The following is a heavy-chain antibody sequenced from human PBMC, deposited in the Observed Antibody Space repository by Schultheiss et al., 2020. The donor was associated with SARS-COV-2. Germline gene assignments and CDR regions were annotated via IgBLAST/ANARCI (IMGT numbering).Heavy chain of an antibody. CDR3: ARGPYSNYRWSNWFDP. Sequence: SETLSLTCAVSGYSISSGYYWGLIRQPPGKGLEWIGSIYHSGSTYYNPSLKSRVTISVDTSKNQFSLKLSSVTAADTAVYYCARGPYSNYRWSNWFDPWGQGTLVTVSS. V-gene: IGHV4-38-2*01. CDR2: IYHSGST. CDR1: GYSISSGYY. J-gene: IGHJ5*02. D-gene: IGHD4-11*01.